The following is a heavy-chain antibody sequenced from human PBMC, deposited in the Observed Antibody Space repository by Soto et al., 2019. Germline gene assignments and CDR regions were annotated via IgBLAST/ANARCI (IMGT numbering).Heavy chain of an antibody. CDR1: GGSISSYY. CDR2: IYTSGST. J-gene: IGHJ6*02. D-gene: IGHD4-17*01. Sequence: QVQLQESGPGLVKPSETLSLTCTVSGGSISSYYWSWIRQPAGKGLEWIGRIYTSGSTNYNPSLKSRVTMSVDTSKNQCSLKLSSVTAADTAVYYCARNLVEGDGDKPHGYYYGMYVWGQGTTVTVSS. V-gene: IGHV4-4*07. CDR3: ARNLVEGDGDKPHGYYYGMYV.